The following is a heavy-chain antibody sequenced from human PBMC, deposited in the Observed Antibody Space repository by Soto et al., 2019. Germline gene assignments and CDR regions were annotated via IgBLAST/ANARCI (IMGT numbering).Heavy chain of an antibody. V-gene: IGHV1-3*04. CDR3: ARADYIWIGNWFDP. CDR2: INTGNGNT. D-gene: IGHD4-4*01. Sequence: ASVKVSCKASGYTFNSYAMHWVRQAPGQRLEWMGWINTGNGNTKYSQKFQGRVTITRDTSASTAYMELSSLRSEDTAVYYCARADYIWIGNWFDPWGQGTLVTVSS. J-gene: IGHJ5*02. CDR1: GYTFNSYA.